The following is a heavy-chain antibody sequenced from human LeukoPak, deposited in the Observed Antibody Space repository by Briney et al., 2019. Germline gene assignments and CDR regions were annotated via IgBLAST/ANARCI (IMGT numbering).Heavy chain of an antibody. CDR3: ARQGYDFWSGYSDAFDI. D-gene: IGHD3-3*01. J-gene: IGHJ3*02. CDR1: GYSISSGYY. CDR2: IYHSGST. Sequence: PSKTLSLTCAVSGYSISSGYYWGWIRQPPGKGLEWIGSIYHSGSTYYNPSLKSRVTISVDTSKNQFSLKLSSVTAADTAVYYCARQGYDFWSGYSDAFDIWGQGTMVTVSS. V-gene: IGHV4-38-2*01.